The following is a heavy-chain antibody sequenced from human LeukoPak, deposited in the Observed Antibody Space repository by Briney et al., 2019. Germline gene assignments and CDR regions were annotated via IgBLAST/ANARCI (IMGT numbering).Heavy chain of an antibody. CDR1: SGSFSGYY. CDR3: AREAVAGTFQFYRQIRYYYYMDV. CDR2: INHSGST. V-gene: IGHV4-34*01. Sequence: SETLSLTCAVYSGSFSGYYWSWIRQPPGKGLEWIGEINHSGSTNYNPSLKSRVTISVDTSKNQFSLKLSSVTAADTAVYYCAREAVAGTFQFYRQIRYYYYMDVWGKGTTVTVSS. J-gene: IGHJ6*03. D-gene: IGHD6-19*01.